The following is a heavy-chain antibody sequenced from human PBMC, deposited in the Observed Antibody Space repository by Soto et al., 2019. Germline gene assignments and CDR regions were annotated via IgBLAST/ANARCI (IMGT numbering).Heavy chain of an antibody. CDR3: VKYTVTEDLGES. CDR1: GFTFSSYA. Sequence: EVQLLESGGDVVRPRGALRLSCAASGFTFSSYAMGWVRQAPGKGLEWVAGVSRAGTYTFYADSVRGRFSISRDNSRDTVDLYMNALRGDDTAVYFCVKYTVTEDLGESWGQGTLVSVSS. CDR2: VSRAGTYT. V-gene: IGHV3-23*01. J-gene: IGHJ5*02. D-gene: IGHD3-16*01.